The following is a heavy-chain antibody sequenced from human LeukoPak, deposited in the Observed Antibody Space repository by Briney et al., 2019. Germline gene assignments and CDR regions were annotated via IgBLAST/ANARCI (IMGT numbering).Heavy chain of an antibody. CDR1: GGSISSYY. Sequence: SETLSLTCTVSGGSISSYYWSWIRQPPGEGLEWIGYIYYSGSTNYNPSLKSRVTISVATSKNQFSLKLSSVTAADTAVYYCASSYSSGWYDAFDIWGQGTMVTVSS. CDR2: IYYSGST. V-gene: IGHV4-59*08. CDR3: ASSYSSGWYDAFDI. J-gene: IGHJ3*02. D-gene: IGHD6-19*01.